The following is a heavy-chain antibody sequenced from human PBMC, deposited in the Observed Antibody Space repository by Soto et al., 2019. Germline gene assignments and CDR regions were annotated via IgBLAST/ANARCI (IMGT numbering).Heavy chain of an antibody. D-gene: IGHD2-15*01. J-gene: IGHJ4*02. V-gene: IGHV1-69*02. CDR2: IIPILGIA. Sequence: SVKVSCKASGGTFSSYTISWVRQAPGQGLEWMGRIIPILGIANYAQKFQGRVTITADKSTSTAYMELSSLRSEDTAVYYCARGVKGYCSGGSCYSDYWGQGTLVTVSS. CDR3: ARGVKGYCSGGSCYSDY. CDR1: GGTFSSYT.